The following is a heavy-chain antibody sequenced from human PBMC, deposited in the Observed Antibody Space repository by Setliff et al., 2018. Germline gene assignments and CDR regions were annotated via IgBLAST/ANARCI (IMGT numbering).Heavy chain of an antibody. CDR2: ISGTGGTT. D-gene: IGHD2-8*01. Sequence: LSCAASGFTFSSYHMNWVRQAPGKGLEWVSGISGTGGTTYYADSVKGRFTISRDNSKNTLFLQMSSLRAADTAVYYCVKGTNVVMVYTGFDHWGQGTLVTVSS. J-gene: IGHJ4*01. CDR1: GFTFSSYH. CDR3: VKGTNVVMVYTGFDH. V-gene: IGHV3-23*01.